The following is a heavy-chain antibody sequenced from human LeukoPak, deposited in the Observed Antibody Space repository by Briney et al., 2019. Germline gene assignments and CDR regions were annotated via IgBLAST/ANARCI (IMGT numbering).Heavy chain of an antibody. CDR3: ARDPASGGFDS. CDR1: GFIFSHYW. J-gene: IGHJ4*02. CDR2: INRDGSEK. Sequence: PGGSLRLSCGTSGFIFSHYWMSWVRQAPGKGLEWVANINRDGSEKYYVDSVKGRFTISRDNAKNSLDLQMNSLSAEDTAVYYCARDPASGGFDSWGQGILVTVSS. V-gene: IGHV3-7*01. D-gene: IGHD2-15*01.